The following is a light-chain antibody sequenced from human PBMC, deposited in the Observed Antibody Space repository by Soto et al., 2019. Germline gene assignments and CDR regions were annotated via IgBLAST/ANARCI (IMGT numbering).Light chain of an antibody. V-gene: IGKV1-8*01. Sequence: AIRMTQSPSSLSASTGDRVTITCRASQGISSYLAWYQQKPGKAPKLLIYAASTLQSGVPSRFSGSGSGTDFTLTIRCLQSEDFATYYCKQYYSYPWTFGQGTKVDI. J-gene: IGKJ1*01. CDR3: KQYYSYPWT. CDR2: AAS. CDR1: QGISSY.